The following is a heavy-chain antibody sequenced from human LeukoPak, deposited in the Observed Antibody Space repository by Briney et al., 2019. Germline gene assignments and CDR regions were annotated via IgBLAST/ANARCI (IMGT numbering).Heavy chain of an antibody. CDR3: ARKCIWGRRKCIDSSGYYYGGDGFDI. D-gene: IGHD3-22*01. V-gene: IGHV1-46*01. CDR2: IDPSGGST. Sequence: GASVTVSCKASGYTFTNYYMHWVRQAPGQGLEWMGVIDPSGGSTSYAQKFQGRVTMTRDTSTSTVFMYLSSLRSEDTAVYYCARKCIWGRRKCIDSSGYYYGGDGFDIWGQGTMVTVSS. J-gene: IGHJ3*02. CDR1: GYTFTNYY.